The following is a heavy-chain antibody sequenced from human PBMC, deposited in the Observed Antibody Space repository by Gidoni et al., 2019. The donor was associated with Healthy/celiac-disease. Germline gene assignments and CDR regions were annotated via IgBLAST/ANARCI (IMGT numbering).Heavy chain of an antibody. Sequence: EVQLVQSGAEVKKPGESLRISCKGSGYSFTRSWISWARQMPGKGLEWMGRIDPSDSYTNYSPSCQGHVTISADKSISTAYLQWSSLKASDTAMYYCARLFAVTTLGTKYYGMDVWGQGTTVTVSS. CDR1: GYSFTRSW. J-gene: IGHJ6*02. CDR3: ARLFAVTTLGTKYYGMDV. V-gene: IGHV5-10-1*03. CDR2: IDPSDSYT. D-gene: IGHD4-17*01.